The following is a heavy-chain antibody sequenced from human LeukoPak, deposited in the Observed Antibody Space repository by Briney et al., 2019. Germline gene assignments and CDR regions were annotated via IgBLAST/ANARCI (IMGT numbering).Heavy chain of an antibody. D-gene: IGHD5-12*01. J-gene: IGHJ6*03. CDR2: IYYSGST. V-gene: IGHV4-39*07. CDR3: ARDRRGSRGYYYYYMDV. CDR1: GDSISSHY. Sequence: SETLSLTCSVAGDSISSHYWSWIRQPPGKGLEWIGSIYYSGSTYYNPSLKSRVTISVDTSKNQFSLKLSSVTAADTAVYYCARDRRGSRGYYYYYMDVWGKGTTVTISS.